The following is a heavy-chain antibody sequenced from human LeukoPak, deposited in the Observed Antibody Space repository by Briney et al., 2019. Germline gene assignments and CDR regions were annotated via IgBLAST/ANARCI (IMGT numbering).Heavy chain of an antibody. D-gene: IGHD3-22*01. V-gene: IGHV4-61*08. Sequence: SETLPLTCTVSGGSISSGGYYWSWIRQPPGKGLEWIGYIYYSGSTNYNPSLKSRVTISVDKSKNQFSLKLSSVTAADTAVYYCARDGGRDSSGYWSWGQGTLVTVSS. CDR1: GGSISSGGYY. CDR3: ARDGGRDSSGYWS. J-gene: IGHJ5*02. CDR2: IYYSGST.